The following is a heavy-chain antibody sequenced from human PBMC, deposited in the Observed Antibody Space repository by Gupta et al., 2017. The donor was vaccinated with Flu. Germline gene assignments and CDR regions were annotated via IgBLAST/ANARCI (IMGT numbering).Heavy chain of an antibody. CDR1: GGSISTNSYY. D-gene: IGHD6-19*01. V-gene: IGHV4-39*02. CDR3: ARERSAWPNWLDP. J-gene: IGHJ5*02. CDR2: VYYSGST. Sequence: QLQLQESGPGLVKPSETLSLTCPVSGGSISTNSYYWGWIRQPPGKVLEWIASVYYSGSTYYNPSLKSRVTISLDTSENQFSLKLYSVTAADTAVYYCARERSAWPNWLDPWGQGTLVTVSS.